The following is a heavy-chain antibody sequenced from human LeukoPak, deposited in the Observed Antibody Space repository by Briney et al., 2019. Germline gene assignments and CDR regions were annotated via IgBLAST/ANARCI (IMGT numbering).Heavy chain of an antibody. V-gene: IGHV3-20*04. D-gene: IGHD5-18*01. J-gene: IGHJ4*02. Sequence: GGSLRLSCAASGFTFDDYGMSWVRQAPGKGLEWVSGINWNGGSTGYADSVKGRFSISRDNAKNSLYLQMNSLRAEDTALYYCARDPGYNYGYDYWGQGTLVTVSS. CDR2: INWNGGST. CDR1: GFTFDDYG. CDR3: ARDPGYNYGYDY.